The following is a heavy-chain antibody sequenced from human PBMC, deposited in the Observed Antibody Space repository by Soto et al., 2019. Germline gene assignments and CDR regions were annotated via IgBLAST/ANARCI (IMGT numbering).Heavy chain of an antibody. J-gene: IGHJ6*02. CDR1: GGSISSGDYY. CDR3: ASSLTGTISYYGMDV. CDR2: IYYSGST. Sequence: SETLSLTCTVSGGSISSGDYYWSWIRQPPGKGLEWIGYIYYSGSTYCNPSLKSRVTISVDTSKNQFSLKLSSVTAADTAVYYCASSLTGTISYYGMDVWRQGTTVTVSS. D-gene: IGHD1-20*01. V-gene: IGHV4-30-4*01.